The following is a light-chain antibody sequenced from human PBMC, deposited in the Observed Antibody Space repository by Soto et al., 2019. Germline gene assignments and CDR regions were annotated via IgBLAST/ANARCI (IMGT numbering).Light chain of an antibody. CDR3: CSFAGRVFV. J-gene: IGLJ1*01. CDR1: NSDVGGYNY. V-gene: IGLV2-11*01. Sequence: QSALTQPRSVSGSPGQSVTISCTGTNSDVGGYNYVTWYQHHPGKAPKLMISDVNKRASGVPDRFSGSKSGNTASLTISGLQAEDEADYYCCSFAGRVFVFGTGTKVTVL. CDR2: DVN.